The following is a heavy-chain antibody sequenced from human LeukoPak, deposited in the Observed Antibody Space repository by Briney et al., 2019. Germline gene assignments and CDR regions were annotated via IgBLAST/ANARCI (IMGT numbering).Heavy chain of an antibody. CDR3: ARSCSSTSCYLTDAFDI. CDR2: IYPGDSDI. Sequence: GASLQFSGQGSGSIFTSYWIGWVRQLPGKGLEWMGIIYPGDSDIRYSPSFQCQVISSANKSLSTAYLQWSSLKASDTAIYYCARSCSSTSCYLTDAFDIWGEGTMVTVSS. D-gene: IGHD2-2*01. V-gene: IGHV5-51*01. CDR1: GSIFTSYW. J-gene: IGHJ3*02.